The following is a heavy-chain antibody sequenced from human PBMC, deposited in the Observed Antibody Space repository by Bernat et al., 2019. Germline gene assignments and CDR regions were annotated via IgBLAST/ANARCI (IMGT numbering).Heavy chain of an antibody. CDR2: DSGSGGSI. J-gene: IGHJ4*02. CDR3: ARGGFPYCSGGNCHLDY. Sequence: EVQLVESGGGLVQPGGSLRLSCAASGFPFSNYAMNWVRQAPGKGLNWVSADSGSGGSIYYADSVKGRFTISRDNSKNTLFLQMNNLRAEDTAVYYCARGGFPYCSGGNCHLDYWGQGTLVTVSS. CDR1: GFPFSNYA. V-gene: IGHV3-23*04. D-gene: IGHD2-15*01.